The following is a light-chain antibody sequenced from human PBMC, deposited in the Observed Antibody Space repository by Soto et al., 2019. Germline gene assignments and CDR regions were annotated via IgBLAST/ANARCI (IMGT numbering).Light chain of an antibody. CDR2: DVS. V-gene: IGLV2-11*01. CDR3: CSYAGSYTFSYV. CDR1: SSDVGGYNY. Sequence: QSVLTRARSVSGSPGQSITISCTGTSSDVGGYNYVSWYQQHPGKAPKLMIYDVSKRPSGVPDRFSGSKSGNTASLTISGLQAEDEADYYCCSYAGSYTFSYVFGTGTKVTVL. J-gene: IGLJ1*01.